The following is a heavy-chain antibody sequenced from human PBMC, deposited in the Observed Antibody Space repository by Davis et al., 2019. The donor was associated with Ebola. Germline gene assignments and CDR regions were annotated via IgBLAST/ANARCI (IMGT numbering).Heavy chain of an antibody. CDR1: GGSFSGYY. D-gene: IGHD1-26*01. Sequence: PSETLSLTCAVYGGSFSGYYWSWIRQPPGKGLEWIGEINHSGSTNYNPSLKSRVTISVDTSKNQFSLKLSSVTAADTAVYYCARSGWEPRIDYWGQGTLVTVSS. V-gene: IGHV4-34*01. CDR3: ARSGWEPRIDY. J-gene: IGHJ4*02. CDR2: INHSGST.